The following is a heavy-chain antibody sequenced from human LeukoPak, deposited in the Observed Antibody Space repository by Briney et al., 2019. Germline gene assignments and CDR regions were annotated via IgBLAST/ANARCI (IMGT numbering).Heavy chain of an antibody. J-gene: IGHJ4*02. D-gene: IGHD3-10*01. CDR2: TSNSGYP. CDR3: AREPTQPLRFGEFHPFDN. CDR1: GGSISSYY. V-gene: IGHV4-59*06. Sequence: SETLSLTCSVSGGSISSYYWSWIRQHPGKGLEWIGYTSNSGYPDSNPSLKSRVTISLDTSKNQFSLKLSSVTAADTAVYYCAREPTQPLRFGEFHPFDNWGQGTLVTVSS.